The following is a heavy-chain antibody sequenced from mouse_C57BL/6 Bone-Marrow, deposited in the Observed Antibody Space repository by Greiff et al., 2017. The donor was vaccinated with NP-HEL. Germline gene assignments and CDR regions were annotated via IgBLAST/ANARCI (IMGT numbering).Heavy chain of an antibody. Sequence: VQLVESGAELVRPGTSVKVSCKASGYAFTNYLIEWVKQRPGQGLEWIGVINPGSGGTNYNEKFKGKATLTADKSSSTAYMQLSSLTSEDSAVYFCARGGYYYGSPAYFDVWGTGTTVTVSS. CDR1: GYAFTNYL. CDR3: ARGGYYYGSPAYFDV. V-gene: IGHV1-54*01. CDR2: INPGSGGT. J-gene: IGHJ1*03. D-gene: IGHD1-1*01.